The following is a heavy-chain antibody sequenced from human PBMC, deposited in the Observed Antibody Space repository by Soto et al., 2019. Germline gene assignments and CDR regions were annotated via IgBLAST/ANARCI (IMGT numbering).Heavy chain of an antibody. Sequence: QVQLLESGGGVVQPGRSLRLSCAASGFTFSDYAIHWVRQAPGKGLEWVSFISYDGNNKYYADSVKGRFTISRDNSKNTLYLQMNSLRAEDTAMYYCARDHSGSLDYWGQGTLVTVSS. CDR2: ISYDGNNK. J-gene: IGHJ4*02. D-gene: IGHD1-26*01. V-gene: IGHV3-30-3*01. CDR3: ARDHSGSLDY. CDR1: GFTFSDYA.